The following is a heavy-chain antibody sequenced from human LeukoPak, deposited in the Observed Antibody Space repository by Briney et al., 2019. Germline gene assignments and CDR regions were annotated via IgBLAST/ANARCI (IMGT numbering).Heavy chain of an antibody. Sequence: SETLSLTCAVYGGSFSGYYWSWIRQPPGKGLEWIGEINHSGSTNYNPSLKSRVTISVDTSKNQFSLKLSSVTAADTAVYYCARHSSGSLYYFDYWGQGTLVTVSS. D-gene: IGHD3-22*01. V-gene: IGHV4-34*01. CDR1: GGSFSGYY. J-gene: IGHJ4*02. CDR2: INHSGST. CDR3: ARHSSGSLYYFDY.